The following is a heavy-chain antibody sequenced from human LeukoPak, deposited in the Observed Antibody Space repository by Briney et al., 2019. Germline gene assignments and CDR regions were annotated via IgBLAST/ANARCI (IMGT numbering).Heavy chain of an antibody. CDR2: IVHSGST. D-gene: IGHD2-15*01. V-gene: IGHV4-34*12. CDR1: GGSFSDYN. Sequence: SETLSLTCAVYGGSFSDYNWGWIRQSPGKGLEWIGEIVHSGSTNYNPSLKSRVTISLDTSKNQFSLKLSSVTAADTAVYYCARAAEDIVVVVAATLGYFDYWGQGTLVTVSS. CDR3: ARAAEDIVVVVAATLGYFDY. J-gene: IGHJ4*02.